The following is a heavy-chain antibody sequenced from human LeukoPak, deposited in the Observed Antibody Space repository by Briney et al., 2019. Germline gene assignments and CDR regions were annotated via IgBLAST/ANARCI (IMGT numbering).Heavy chain of an antibody. Sequence: GGSLRLSXATSGFTFTNYAMTWVRQAPGKGLQWVSASSGSDGSTWYPDSVKGRFTTSRDNSKNTLYLHMNSLRAEDTAVYYCAREHWSKYNDFWSGYVTDWGQGALVTVSS. CDR2: SSGSDGST. CDR1: GFTFTNYA. V-gene: IGHV3-23*01. D-gene: IGHD3-3*01. J-gene: IGHJ4*02. CDR3: AREHWSKYNDFWSGYVTD.